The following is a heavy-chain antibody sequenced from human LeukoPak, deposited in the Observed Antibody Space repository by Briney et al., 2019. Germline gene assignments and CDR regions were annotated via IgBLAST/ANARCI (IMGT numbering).Heavy chain of an antibody. CDR1: GFTFSNYA. CDR2: ISGSGAGK. D-gene: IGHD2-8*02. J-gene: IGHJ4*02. Sequence: GGSLRLSCAASGFTFSNYAMSWVRQAPGKGLEWVSGISGSGAGKDYADFVKGRFTISRDNSKNTLYLQMNSLRAEDTAVYYCARLFGGVTTFDYWGQEALVTVSS. CDR3: ARLFGGVTTFDY. V-gene: IGHV3-23*01.